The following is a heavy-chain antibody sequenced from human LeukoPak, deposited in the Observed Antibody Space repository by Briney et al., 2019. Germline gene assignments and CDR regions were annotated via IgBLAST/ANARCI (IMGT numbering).Heavy chain of an antibody. CDR2: IYYSGST. CDR3: ARHVDYDILTGYYTREDAFDI. Sequence: PSETLSLTCTVSGGSISSYYWSWIRQPPGKGLEWIGYIYYSGSTNYNPSPKSRVTISVDTSKNQFSLKLSSVTAADTAVYYCARHVDYDILTGYYTREDAFDIWGQGTMVTVSS. V-gene: IGHV4-59*08. CDR1: GGSISSYY. D-gene: IGHD3-9*01. J-gene: IGHJ3*02.